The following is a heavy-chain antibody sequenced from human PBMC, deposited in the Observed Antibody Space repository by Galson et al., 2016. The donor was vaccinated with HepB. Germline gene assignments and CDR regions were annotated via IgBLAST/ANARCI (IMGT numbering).Heavy chain of an antibody. CDR3: ARPDSNGYYSPLTFDY. CDR2: IYPGDSDI. D-gene: IGHD3-22*01. J-gene: IGHJ4*02. V-gene: IGHV5-51*01. Sequence: QSGAEVKKPGESLRISCKASGFSFTSYWIGWVRQMPGKGLEWMGIIYPGDSDITYSPSFQGQVTISADKSISTAYLQWSSLKASDTAMYYCARPDSNGYYSPLTFDYWGQGTLVTVSS. CDR1: GFSFTSYW.